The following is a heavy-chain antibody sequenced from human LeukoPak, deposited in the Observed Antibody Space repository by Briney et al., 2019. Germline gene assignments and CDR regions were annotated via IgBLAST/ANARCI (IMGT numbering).Heavy chain of an antibody. CDR3: ARDLYDYVWGSPIIGY. J-gene: IGHJ4*02. Sequence: GGSLRLSCAVSGFTFSDYYMSWIRQAPGKGLEWVSYISSSGSTIYYADSVKGRFTISRDNAKNSLYLQMNSLRAEDTAVYYCARDLYDYVWGSPIIGYWGQGTLVTVSS. CDR2: ISSSGSTI. V-gene: IGHV3-11*04. CDR1: GFTFSDYY. D-gene: IGHD3-16*01.